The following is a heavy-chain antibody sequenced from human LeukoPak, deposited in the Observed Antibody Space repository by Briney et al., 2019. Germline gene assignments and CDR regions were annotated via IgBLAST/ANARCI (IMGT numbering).Heavy chain of an antibody. J-gene: IGHJ3*02. Sequence: PSETLSLTCTVSGGSISSGGYYWSWIRQHPGKGLEWIGYIYYSGSTYYNPSLKSRVTISVDTSKNQFSLKLSSVTAADTAVYYCARGLNGYCSSTSCYNGAFDIWGQGTMVTVSS. CDR3: ARGLNGYCSSTSCYNGAFDI. CDR2: IYYSGST. CDR1: GGSISSGGYY. D-gene: IGHD2-2*02. V-gene: IGHV4-31*03.